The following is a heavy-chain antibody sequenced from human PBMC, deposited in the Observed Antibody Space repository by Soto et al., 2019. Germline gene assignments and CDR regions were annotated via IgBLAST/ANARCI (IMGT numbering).Heavy chain of an antibody. CDR2: IKSKTDGGTT. CDR3: TTDAHDFWSGYTVDV. V-gene: IGHV3-15*07. J-gene: IGHJ6*02. D-gene: IGHD3-3*01. CDR1: GFTFSNAW. Sequence: EVQLVESGGGLVKPGGSLRLSCAASGFTFSNAWMNWVRQAPGKGLEWVGRIKSKTDGGTTDYAAPVKGRFTISRDDLKNTLYLQMNSLKTEDTAVYYCTTDAHDFWSGYTVDVWGQGTTVTVSS.